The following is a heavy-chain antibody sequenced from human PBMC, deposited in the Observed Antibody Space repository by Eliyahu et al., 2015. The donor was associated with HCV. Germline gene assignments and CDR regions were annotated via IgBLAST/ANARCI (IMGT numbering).Heavy chain of an antibody. J-gene: IGHJ4*02. CDR2: ISSSSSYI. CDR1: GFXFXSYS. CDR3: ARDQSGGVLLWFGELSTPFDY. Sequence: EMQLVESGGGLVKPGGSLXLSCAASGFXFXSYSMNWVRQAPGKGLEWVSSISSSSSYIYYADSVKGRFTISRDNAKNSLYLQMNSLRAEDTAVYYCARDQSGGVLLWFGELSTPFDYWGQGTLVTVSS. V-gene: IGHV3-21*01. D-gene: IGHD3-10*01.